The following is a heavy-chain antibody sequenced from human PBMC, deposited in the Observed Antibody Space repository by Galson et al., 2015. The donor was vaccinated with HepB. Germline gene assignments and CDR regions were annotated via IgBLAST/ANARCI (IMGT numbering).Heavy chain of an antibody. CDR2: IYHSVST. Sequence: TLSLTCAVSGGSISSSNWWSWVRQPPGKGLEWIGEIYHSVSTNYNPSLKSRVTISIDKSKNQFSLKLNPVTAADPAVYYCARFLPYCSSTSCYTRPEDYYYYCYYVDGWGKGTTVTVSS. CDR3: ARFLPYCSSTSCYTRPEDYYYYCYYVDG. V-gene: IGHV4-4*02. CDR1: GGSISSSNW. J-gene: IGHJ6*03. D-gene: IGHD2-2*02.